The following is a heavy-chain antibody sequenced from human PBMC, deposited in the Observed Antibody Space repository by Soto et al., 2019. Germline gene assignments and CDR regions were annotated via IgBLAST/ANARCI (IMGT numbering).Heavy chain of an antibody. CDR2: ISGSGGST. J-gene: IGHJ4*02. CDR1: GFTFGIYA. CDR3: AKDSYPRASSTGIEY. V-gene: IGHV3-23*01. Sequence: PGGSLRLSCAASGFTFGIYAMTWVRQAPGKGLEWVSAISGSGGSTYYADSVKGRFTISRDNSKNTLYLQMNSLRAEDTAVYYCAKDSYPRASSTGIEYWGQGTLVTVSS. D-gene: IGHD2-2*01.